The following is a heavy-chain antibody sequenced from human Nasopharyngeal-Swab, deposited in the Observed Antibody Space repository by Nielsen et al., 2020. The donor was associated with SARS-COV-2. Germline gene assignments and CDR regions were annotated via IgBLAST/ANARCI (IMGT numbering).Heavy chain of an antibody. V-gene: IGHV1-18*01. CDR3: ARDRGRYDYVWGSYRPYYYYGMDV. D-gene: IGHD3-16*02. J-gene: IGHJ6*02. CDR1: GYTFTSYA. Sequence: ASVKVSCKASGYTFTSYAMNWVRQAPGQGLEWMGWISTDNGNTNYAQKLQGRVTMTTDTPTSTAYMELRSLRSDDTAVYYCARDRGRYDYVWGSYRPYYYYGMDVWGQGTTVTVSS. CDR2: ISTDNGNT.